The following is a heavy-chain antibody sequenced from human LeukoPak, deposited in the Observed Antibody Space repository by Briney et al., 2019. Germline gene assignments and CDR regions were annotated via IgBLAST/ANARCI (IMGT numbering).Heavy chain of an antibody. Sequence: ASVKVSCKASGYTFTGYYMHWVRQAPGQGLEWMGWINPNSGGTSYAQKFQGWVTMTRDTSISTAYMELSRLRSDDTAVYYCARARGYSYGITPNYFDYWGQGTLVTVSS. J-gene: IGHJ4*02. D-gene: IGHD5-18*01. V-gene: IGHV1-2*04. CDR3: ARARGYSYGITPNYFDY. CDR2: INPNSGGT. CDR1: GYTFTGYY.